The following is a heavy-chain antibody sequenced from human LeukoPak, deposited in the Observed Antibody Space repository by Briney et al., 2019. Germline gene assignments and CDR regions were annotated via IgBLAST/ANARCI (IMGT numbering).Heavy chain of an antibody. J-gene: IGHJ4*02. V-gene: IGHV4-61*02. CDR1: GASITSESYY. Sequence: PSQTLSFTCSVSGASITSESYYWTWIRQPAGKELEWIGRIYTSGVTSYNPSLKSRVTISVDTSKNQFSLKLSSVTAADTAVYYCARLASTPNASGRLDYWGQGTLVTVSS. CDR2: IYTSGVT. D-gene: IGHD6-19*01. CDR3: ARLASTPNASGRLDY.